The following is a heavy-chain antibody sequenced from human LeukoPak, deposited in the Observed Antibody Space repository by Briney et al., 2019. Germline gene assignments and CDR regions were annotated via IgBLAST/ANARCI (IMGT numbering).Heavy chain of an antibody. V-gene: IGHV4-59*12. CDR2: IYYSGST. D-gene: IGHD6-19*01. CDR1: GGSISSYY. J-gene: IGHJ6*02. CDR3: ARADLGAQSSGWYPYYYGMDV. Sequence: TPSETLSLTCTVSGGSISSYYWSWIRQPPGKGLEWIGYIYYSGSTNYNPSLKSRVTISVDTSKNQFSLKLSSVTAADTAVYYCARADLGAQSSGWYPYYYGMDVWGQGTTVTVSS.